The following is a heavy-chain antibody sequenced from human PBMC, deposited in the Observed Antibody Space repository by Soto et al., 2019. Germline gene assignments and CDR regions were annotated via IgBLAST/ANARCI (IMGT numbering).Heavy chain of an antibody. V-gene: IGHV5-51*01. CDR2: IYPGDSDM. CDR3: ARPFDFPDAFDI. J-gene: IGHJ3*02. CDR1: GYNFTSYW. Sequence: PGASLKISCKGSGYNFTSYWIVWVRQMPGKGLEWMGIIYPGDSDMRYSPSFQGQVTISADKSIGTAYLQWSSLKASDTALYYCARPFDFPDAFDIWGQGTMGTVSS. D-gene: IGHD3-9*01.